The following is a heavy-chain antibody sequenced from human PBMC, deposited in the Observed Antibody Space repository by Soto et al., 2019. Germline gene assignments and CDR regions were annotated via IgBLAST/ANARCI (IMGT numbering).Heavy chain of an antibody. Sequence: PSETLSLPCTVSGGSISSSNYYWGWIRQPPGKGLEWIGSIYYIGSTYSNPSLKSRVTISVDTSKNQFSLKLSSVTAADTAVYYCARLGILTAYPRWFHPWGQGTLVTSPQ. CDR1: GGSISSSNYY. CDR3: ARLGILTAYPRWFHP. J-gene: IGHJ5*02. D-gene: IGHD3-9*01. CDR2: IYYIGST. V-gene: IGHV4-39*01.